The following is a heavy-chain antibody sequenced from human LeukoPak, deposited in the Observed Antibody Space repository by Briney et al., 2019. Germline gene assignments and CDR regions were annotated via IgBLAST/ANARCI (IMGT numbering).Heavy chain of an antibody. J-gene: IGHJ4*02. V-gene: IGHV4-34*01. D-gene: IGHD6-19*01. CDR2: INHSGST. CDR3: ASSGWYRGY. Sequence: PGGSLRLSCAASGFTFSSYAMSCVRQPPGKGLEWIGEINHSGSTTYNPSLKSRVTISVDTSKNQFSLKVTSVTAADTAVYYCASSGWYRGYWGQGTLVTVSS. CDR1: GFTFSSYA.